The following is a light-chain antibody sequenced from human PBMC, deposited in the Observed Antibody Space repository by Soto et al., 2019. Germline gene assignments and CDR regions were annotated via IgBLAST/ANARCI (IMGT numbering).Light chain of an antibody. CDR2: GAS. V-gene: IGKV3-11*01. CDR1: QSVSSN. CDR3: QQRSNWPWT. Sequence: VLTQSPATLSLSPGKRATLSCRASQSVSSNLAWYQQKPGQAPRLLIYGASTRAPGIPARFSGSGSGTGFTLTISSLEPEDFAVYYCQQRSNWPWTFGQGTKVDIK. J-gene: IGKJ1*01.